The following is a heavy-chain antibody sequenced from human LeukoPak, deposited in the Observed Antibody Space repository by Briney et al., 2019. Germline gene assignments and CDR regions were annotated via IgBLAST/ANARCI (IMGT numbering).Heavy chain of an antibody. CDR3: ARSRADSSGYYGLVH. Sequence: PVASVKVSCKASGYTFTSYYMHWVRQAPGQGLEWMGIINPSGGSTSYAQKFQGRVTMTRDTSTSTVYMELSSLRSEDPAVYYCARSRADSSGYYGLVHWGQGTLVTVSS. CDR2: INPSGGST. D-gene: IGHD3-22*01. J-gene: IGHJ4*02. CDR1: GYTFTSYY. V-gene: IGHV1-46*01.